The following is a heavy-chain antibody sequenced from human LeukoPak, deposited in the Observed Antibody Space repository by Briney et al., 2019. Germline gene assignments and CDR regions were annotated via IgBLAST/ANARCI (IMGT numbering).Heavy chain of an antibody. J-gene: IGHJ4*02. CDR3: AMQSRSSTIFGVVIRDYSDY. V-gene: IGHV1-24*01. D-gene: IGHD3-3*01. CDR2: FDPEDGET. CDR1: GYTLTELS. Sequence: ASVTVSFNVSGYTLTELSMHWVRQAPGKGLEWMGGFDPEDGETIYAQKFQGRVTMTEDTSTDTAYMELSSLRSEDTAVYYCAMQSRSSTIFGVVIRDYSDYWGQGTLVTVSS.